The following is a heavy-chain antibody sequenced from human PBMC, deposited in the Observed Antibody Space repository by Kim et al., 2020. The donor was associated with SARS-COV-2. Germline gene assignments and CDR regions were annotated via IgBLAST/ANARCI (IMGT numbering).Heavy chain of an antibody. D-gene: IGHD6-19*01. CDR2: IYYSGST. Sequence: SETLSLTCTVSGGSLSNYYWSWIRQPPGKVLEWLGCIYYSGSTTYNPSLKSRVTISADTSKNQFSLKLNSVTAADTAVYYCARDSVAGGGQFDYWGQGTLVTVSS. CDR1: GGSLSNYY. CDR3: ARDSVAGGGQFDY. V-gene: IGHV4-59*01. J-gene: IGHJ4*02.